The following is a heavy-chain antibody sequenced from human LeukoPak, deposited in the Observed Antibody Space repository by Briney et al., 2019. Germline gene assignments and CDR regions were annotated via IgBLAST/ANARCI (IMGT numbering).Heavy chain of an antibody. V-gene: IGHV3-11*04. J-gene: IGHJ4*02. CDR3: ARDPYYGDYVV. CDR1: GDSISIYY. CDR2: ISSSGSTI. Sequence: NPSETLSLTCTVSGDSISIYYWSWIRQPPGKGLEWVSYISSSGSTIYYADSVKGRFTISRDNAKNSLYLQMNSLRAEDTAVYYCARDPYYGDYVVWGQGTLVTVSS. D-gene: IGHD4-17*01.